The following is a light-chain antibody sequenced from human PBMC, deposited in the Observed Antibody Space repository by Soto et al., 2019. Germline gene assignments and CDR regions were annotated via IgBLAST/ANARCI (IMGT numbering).Light chain of an antibody. CDR1: SSDVGGYHY. Sequence: QSALAQPPSVSGSPGQSVTISCIGTSSDVGGYHYVSWYQQHPGRAPKLLIYDVRKWPSEVPDRFSGSKFGDTASLTISGLQPEDEADYYCCSYAGSYTSPYVFGTGTKVTVL. V-gene: IGLV2-11*01. J-gene: IGLJ1*01. CDR2: DVR. CDR3: CSYAGSYTSPYV.